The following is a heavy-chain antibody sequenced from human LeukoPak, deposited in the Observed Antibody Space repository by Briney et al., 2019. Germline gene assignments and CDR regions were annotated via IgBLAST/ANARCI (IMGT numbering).Heavy chain of an antibody. CDR3: ARETTVYYYYYYMDV. V-gene: IGHV4-38-2*02. Sequence: SETLSLTCTVSGYSISSGYYWGWIRQPPGKGLEWIGSIYRSGYTYYNPSLKSRVTISVDTSKNQFSLKLSSVTAADTAVYYCARETTVYYYYYYMDVWGKGTTVTVSS. CDR2: IYRSGYT. CDR1: GYSISSGYY. D-gene: IGHD1-14*01. J-gene: IGHJ6*03.